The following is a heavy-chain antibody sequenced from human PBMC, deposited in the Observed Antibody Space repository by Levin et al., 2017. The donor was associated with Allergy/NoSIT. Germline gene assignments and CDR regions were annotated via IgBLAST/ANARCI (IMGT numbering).Heavy chain of an antibody. J-gene: IGHJ4*02. CDR1: GFTFSSYS. CDR2: ISSSSSTI. V-gene: IGHV3-48*01. CDR3: ARGFRVGAVGV. Sequence: GESLKISCAASGFTFSSYSMNWVRQAPGKGLEWISYISSSSSTIYYAYSVKGRFTISRDNAKNSLYLQMDSLRAEDTAVYYCARGFRVGAVGVWGQGTLVTVSS. D-gene: IGHD1-26*01.